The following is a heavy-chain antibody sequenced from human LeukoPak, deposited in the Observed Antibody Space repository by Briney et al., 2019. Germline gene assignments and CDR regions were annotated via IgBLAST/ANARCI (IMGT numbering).Heavy chain of an antibody. V-gene: IGHV3-7*01. Sequence: GGSLRLSCAASGFTFNRDWTAWVRQAPGKGLEWVANIKEDGSEKNYVDSVKGRFTISRDNAVNSVYLQMNDLRAEDTGVYYCATKEPSTSGWSYWGQGAQVTVSS. D-gene: IGHD6-19*01. J-gene: IGHJ4*02. CDR2: IKEDGSEK. CDR3: ATKEPSTSGWSY. CDR1: GFTFNRDW.